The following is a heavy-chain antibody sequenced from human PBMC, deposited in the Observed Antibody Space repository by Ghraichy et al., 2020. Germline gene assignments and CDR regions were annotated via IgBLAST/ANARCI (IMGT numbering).Heavy chain of an antibody. CDR1: GGSFSGYY. V-gene: IGHV4-34*01. CDR3: ARGTNDYSNYRRSGKRPLDY. Sequence: SDTLSLTCAVYGGSFSGYYWSWIRQPPGKGLEWIGEINHSGSTNYNPSLKSRVTISVDTSKNQFSLKLSSVTAADTAVYYCARGTNDYSNYRRSGKRPLDYWGQGTLVTVSS. D-gene: IGHD4-11*01. CDR2: INHSGST. J-gene: IGHJ4*02.